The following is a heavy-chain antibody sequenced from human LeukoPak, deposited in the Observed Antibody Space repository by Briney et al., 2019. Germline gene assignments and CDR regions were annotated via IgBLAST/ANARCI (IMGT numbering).Heavy chain of an antibody. CDR3: ARAGGDYGDYYHHYYYMDV. J-gene: IGHJ6*03. V-gene: IGHV1-69*13. CDR1: GGTFSSYA. CDR2: IIPIFGTA. Sequence: GASVKVSCKASGGTFSSYAISWVRQAPGQGLEWMGGIIPIFGTANYAQKFQGRVTITADESTSTAYMELSSLTSEDTAVYYCARAGGDYGDYYHHYYYMDVWGSGTTVTVSS. D-gene: IGHD4-17*01.